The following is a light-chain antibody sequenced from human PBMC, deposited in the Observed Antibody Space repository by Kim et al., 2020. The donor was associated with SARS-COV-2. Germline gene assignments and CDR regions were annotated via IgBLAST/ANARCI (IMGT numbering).Light chain of an antibody. CDR2: QDT. CDR3: QTWDSITVV. V-gene: IGLV3-1*01. J-gene: IGLJ2*01. Sequence: SYELTQPPSVSVSPGQTASITCSGDKLGEKYACWYQQKPGQSPVLVIYQDTKWPSGIPERFSGSNSGNTATLTISGTQAMDEADYYCQTWDSITVV. CDR1: KLGEKY.